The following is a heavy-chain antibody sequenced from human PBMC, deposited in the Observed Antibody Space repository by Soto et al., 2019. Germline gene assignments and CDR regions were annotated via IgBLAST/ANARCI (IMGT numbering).Heavy chain of an antibody. CDR2: IIPMFGTA. D-gene: IGHD2-2*01. CDR3: ARSHCIRTSCYADY. CDR1: GGTFSAYA. Sequence: QVQLVQSGAEVKKPGSSVKVSCKASGGTFSAYAISWVRQAPGQGLEWMGMIIPMFGTANYAHNFKGRVTITADESTGTTHMELSSLKSEDTAMYYCARSHCIRTSCYADYWGQGTLVTVSS. J-gene: IGHJ4*02. V-gene: IGHV1-69*15.